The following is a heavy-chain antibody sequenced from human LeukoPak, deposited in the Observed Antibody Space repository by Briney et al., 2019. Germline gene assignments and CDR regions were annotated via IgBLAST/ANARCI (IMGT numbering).Heavy chain of an antibody. V-gene: IGHV1-69*13. CDR3: ASVRVRGVTMGPFDY. CDR2: IIPIFGTA. D-gene: IGHD3-10*01. J-gene: IGHJ4*02. Sequence: ASVKVSCKASGGTFSSYAISWVRQAPGQGLEWMGGIIPIFGTANYAQKFQGRVTITADESTSTAYMELSSLRSEDTAVYYCASVRVRGVTMGPFDYWGQGTLVTVSS. CDR1: GGTFSSYA.